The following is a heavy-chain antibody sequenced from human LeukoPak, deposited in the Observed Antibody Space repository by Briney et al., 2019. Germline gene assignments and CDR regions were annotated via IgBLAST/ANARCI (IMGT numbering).Heavy chain of an antibody. V-gene: IGHV3-21*01. Sequence: GGSLRLSCAASGLTFTNYSMNWVRQAPGMGLEWVSSISRSSRYIDYADSVKGRFTISRDNAKNSLYLQMNSLRAEDTAVYYCARTRNLGYCSSTSCPNFDYWGQGTLVTVSS. CDR2: ISRSSRYI. CDR1: GLTFTNYS. CDR3: ARTRNLGYCSSTSCPNFDY. J-gene: IGHJ4*02. D-gene: IGHD2-2*01.